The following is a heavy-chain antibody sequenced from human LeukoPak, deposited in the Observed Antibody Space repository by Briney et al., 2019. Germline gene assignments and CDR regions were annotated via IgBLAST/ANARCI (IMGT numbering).Heavy chain of an antibody. CDR2: INSDGSST. CDR3: ASLLLWFGELSVPPDY. V-gene: IGHV3-74*01. Sequence: GRSLRLSCAASGFTFSSYWMHWVRQAPGKGLVWVSRINSDGSSTSYADSVKGRFTISRDNAKNTLYLQMNSLRAEDAAVYYCASLLLWFGELSVPPDYWGQGTLVTVSS. CDR1: GFTFSSYW. J-gene: IGHJ4*02. D-gene: IGHD3-10*01.